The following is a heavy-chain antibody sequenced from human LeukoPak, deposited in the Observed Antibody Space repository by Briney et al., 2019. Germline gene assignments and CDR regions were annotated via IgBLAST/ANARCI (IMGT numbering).Heavy chain of an antibody. CDR3: AKRGVVIRVILVGFHKEAYYFDS. CDR2: ISDSGGRT. J-gene: IGHJ4*02. Sequence: GGSLRLACAVSGITLSNYGMSWVRQAPGKGLEWVAGISDSGGRTNYADSVKGRFTISRDNPKNTLYLQMNSLRAEDTAVYFCAKRGVVIRVILVGFHKEAYYFDSWGRGALVTVSS. D-gene: IGHD3-10*01. V-gene: IGHV3-23*01. CDR1: GITLSNYG.